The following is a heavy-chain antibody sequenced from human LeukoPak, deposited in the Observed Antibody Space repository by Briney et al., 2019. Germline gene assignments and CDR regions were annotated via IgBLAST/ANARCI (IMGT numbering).Heavy chain of an antibody. CDR1: GFTFSYYG. CDR3: AKSHLPNAYSGTYYCDY. D-gene: IGHD1-26*01. J-gene: IGHJ4*02. V-gene: IGHV3-30*02. CDR2: IRYDESKK. Sequence: GGSLRLSCAASGFTFSYYGMHWVRQAPGKGLEWVAFIRYDESKKFYGDSVKGRFTISRDNSKNTLYLQMNSLRTEDTAVYYCAKSHLPNAYSGTYYCDYWGQGTLVTVSS.